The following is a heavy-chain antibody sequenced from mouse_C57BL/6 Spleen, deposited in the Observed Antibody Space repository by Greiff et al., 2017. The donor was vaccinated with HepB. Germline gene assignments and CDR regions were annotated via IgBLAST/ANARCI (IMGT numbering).Heavy chain of an antibody. CDR1: GFNIKDDY. Sequence: VQLKQSGAELVRPGASVKLSCTASGFNIKDDYMHWVKQRPEQGLEWIGWIDPENGDTEYASKFQGKATITADTSSNTAYLQLSSLTSEDTAVYYCTTWTTVVAYYYAMDYWGQGTSVTVSS. J-gene: IGHJ4*01. D-gene: IGHD1-1*01. CDR2: IDPENGDT. V-gene: IGHV14-4*01. CDR3: TTWTTVVAYYYAMDY.